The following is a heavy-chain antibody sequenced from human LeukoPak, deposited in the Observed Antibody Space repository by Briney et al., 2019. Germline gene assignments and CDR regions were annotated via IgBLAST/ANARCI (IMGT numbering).Heavy chain of an antibody. D-gene: IGHD3-22*01. CDR3: AREASYYYDSSGYHQYYFDY. V-gene: IGHV3-23*01. Sequence: QTGGSLRLSCAASGFAFSNYAMSWVRQAPGKGLEWVSSLSGGGDSRYYADSVMGRFTISRDNSKNTLYLQMNSLRAEDTALYYCAREASYYYDSSGYHQYYFDYWGQGTLVTVSS. CDR1: GFAFSNYA. J-gene: IGHJ4*02. CDR2: LSGGGDSR.